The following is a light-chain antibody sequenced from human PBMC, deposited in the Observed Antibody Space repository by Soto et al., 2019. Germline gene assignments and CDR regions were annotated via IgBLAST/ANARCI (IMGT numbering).Light chain of an antibody. CDR3: QQYYGSPPRT. CDR1: QSVLYSSNNKNY. CDR2: WAS. V-gene: IGKV4-1*01. Sequence: DIVMTQSPDSLAVSLGERATINCKSSQSVLYSSNNKNYLAWYQQRPGQPPKLLISWASTRESGVPDRFSGSGSGTDFTLTISSQQAEDVAVYYCQQYYGSPPRTFGQGTKVEIK. J-gene: IGKJ1*01.